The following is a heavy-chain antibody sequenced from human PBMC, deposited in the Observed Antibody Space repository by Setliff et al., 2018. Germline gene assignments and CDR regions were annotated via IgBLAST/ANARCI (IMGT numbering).Heavy chain of an antibody. CDR1: GYSISSGYI. D-gene: IGHD3-22*01. CDR2: ISGSGGST. V-gene: IGHV3-23*01. CDR3: AKDPNYYDSSGYPGYFDY. Sequence: ETLSLTCTVPGYSISSGYIWGWIRQPPGKGLEWVSAISGSGGSTYYADSVKGRFTISRDNSKNTLYLQMNSLRAEDTAVYYCAKDPNYYDSSGYPGYFDYWGQGTLVTVSS. J-gene: IGHJ4*02.